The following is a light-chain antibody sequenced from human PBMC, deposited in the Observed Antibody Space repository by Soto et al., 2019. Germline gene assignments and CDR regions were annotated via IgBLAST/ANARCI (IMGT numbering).Light chain of an antibody. Sequence: EMVLTQSPATLSLSPGERATLSSSASQSVSSYLAWYQQKPGHAPRLLIYDASNRATGIPARFSGSGSGTDFTLTISSLEPEDFAVYYCQQRSNCPPITFGQGTRLEIK. CDR1: QSVSSY. CDR3: QQRSNCPPIT. CDR2: DAS. J-gene: IGKJ5*01. V-gene: IGKV3-11*01.